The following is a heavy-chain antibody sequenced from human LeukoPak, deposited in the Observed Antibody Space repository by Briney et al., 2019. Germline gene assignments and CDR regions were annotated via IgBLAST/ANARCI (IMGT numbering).Heavy chain of an antibody. Sequence: GGTLRLSCAASGLTFSSYAMHWVRQAPGKGLEWVVVISDGGRNKYYAASVKGRFTISRDNAKNTLYLQMNSLRAEDTAVYYCARDQGGYNPWGQGTLVTVSS. CDR3: ARDQGGYNP. CDR2: ISDGGRNK. V-gene: IGHV3-30-3*01. D-gene: IGHD5-12*01. J-gene: IGHJ5*02. CDR1: GLTFSSYA.